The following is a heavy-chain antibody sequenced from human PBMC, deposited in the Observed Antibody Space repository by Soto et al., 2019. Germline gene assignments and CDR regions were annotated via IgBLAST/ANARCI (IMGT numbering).Heavy chain of an antibody. Sequence: GPSLKISCKGSGYSFTSYWICWVRQMPGKGLEWMGIIYPGDSDTRYSPSFQGQVTISADKSISTAYLQWSSLKASDTAMYYCAGGGVRGVITRTRDYYGMDVWGQGITVTVSS. CDR3: AGGGVRGVITRTRDYYGMDV. CDR2: IYPGDSDT. J-gene: IGHJ6*02. V-gene: IGHV5-51*01. CDR1: GYSFTSYW. D-gene: IGHD3-10*01.